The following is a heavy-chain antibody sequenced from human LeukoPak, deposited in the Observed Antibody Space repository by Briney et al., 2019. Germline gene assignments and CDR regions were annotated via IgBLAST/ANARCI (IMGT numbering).Heavy chain of an antibody. CDR3: ARESPIKDWFDP. D-gene: IGHD5-24*01. CDR2: IYTSGST. CDR1: GYSISSGYY. V-gene: IGHV4-4*07. Sequence: SETLSLACAVSGYSISSGYYWGWIRQPAGKGLEWIGRIYTSGSTNYNPSLKSRVTMSVDTSKNQFSLKLSSVTAADTAVYYCARESPIKDWFDPWGQGTLVTVS. J-gene: IGHJ5*02.